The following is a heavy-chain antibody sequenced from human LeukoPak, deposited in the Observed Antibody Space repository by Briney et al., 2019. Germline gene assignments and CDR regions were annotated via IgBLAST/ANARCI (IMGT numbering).Heavy chain of an antibody. Sequence: GGSLRLSCAASGFTFSNYAMTWVRQAPGKGLEWVPGISAGGGTPYFADSVQGRFTISRDNSKNTLYLQMNNLRADDTAVYYCAKLMLRYTYGSADYWGQGTLVTVSS. CDR3: AKLMLRYTYGSADY. CDR1: GFTFSNYA. J-gene: IGHJ4*02. CDR2: ISAGGGTP. V-gene: IGHV3-23*01. D-gene: IGHD5-18*01.